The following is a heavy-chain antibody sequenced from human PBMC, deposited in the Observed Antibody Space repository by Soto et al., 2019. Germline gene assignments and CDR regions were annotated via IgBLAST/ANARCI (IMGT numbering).Heavy chain of an antibody. CDR2: MNPNSGNT. J-gene: IGHJ6*02. CDR3: PRRGYSSIWYYYYYYGMDV. CDR1: GYTFTSYD. V-gene: IGHV1-8*01. D-gene: IGHD6-13*01. Sequence: QVQLVQSGAEVKKPGASVKVSCKASGYTFTSYDINWVRQATGQGLEWMGWMNPNSGNTGYAQKFQRRVPMTSNTSISTAYMELSSLRSEDTAVYYCPRRGYSSIWYYYYYYGMDVWGQGTTVTVSS.